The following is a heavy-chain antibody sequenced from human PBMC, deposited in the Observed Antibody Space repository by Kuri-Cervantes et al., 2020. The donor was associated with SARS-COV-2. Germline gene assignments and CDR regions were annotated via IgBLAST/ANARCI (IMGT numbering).Heavy chain of an antibody. Sequence: ESLKISCAVYGGSFSGYYWSWIRQPPGKGLEWIGEINHSGSTNYNPSLKSRVTISVDTSKNQFSLKLSSVTAADTAVYYRARGWLLPPYYYYMDVWGKGTTVTVSS. CDR1: GGSFSGYY. V-gene: IGHV4-34*01. D-gene: IGHD3-22*01. J-gene: IGHJ6*03. CDR3: ARGWLLPPYYYYMDV. CDR2: INHSGST.